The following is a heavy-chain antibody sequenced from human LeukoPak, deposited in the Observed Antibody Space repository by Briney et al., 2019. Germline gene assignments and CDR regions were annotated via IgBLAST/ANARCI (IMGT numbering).Heavy chain of an antibody. D-gene: IGHD3-22*01. CDR2: IKEDGSEK. CDR1: GFTFNNNW. V-gene: IGHV3-7*01. CDR3: TRATVHYDSSGYFEGLFAFDI. Sequence: GESLRLSCAASGFTFNNNWMTWVRQAPGKGPEWVANIKEDGSEKFYVDSVKGRFTISRDNAKNSLYLQMTSLRAEDTAVYYCTRATVHYDSSGYFEGLFAFDIGGQGTMVTVSS. J-gene: IGHJ3*02.